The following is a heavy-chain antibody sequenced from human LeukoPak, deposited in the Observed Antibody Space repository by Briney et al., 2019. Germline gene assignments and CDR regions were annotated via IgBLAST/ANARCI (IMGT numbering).Heavy chain of an antibody. CDR3: ARDSGSYSDY. CDR1: GFTFSSYS. V-gene: IGHV3-48*01. D-gene: IGHD1-26*01. Sequence: GGSLRLSCAASGFTFSSYSMNWVRQAPGKGLEWVSYISSSSSTIYYADSVKGRFTISRDNAKNSLYLQMNSLRAEDTAVYYCARDSGSYSDYWGQGTVVTVSS. J-gene: IGHJ4*02. CDR2: ISSSSSTI.